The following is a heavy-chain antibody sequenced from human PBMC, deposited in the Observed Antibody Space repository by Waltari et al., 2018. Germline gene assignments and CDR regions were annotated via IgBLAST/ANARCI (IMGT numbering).Heavy chain of an antibody. D-gene: IGHD2-2*01. CDR1: GGTFSSYT. J-gene: IGHJ6*02. CDR3: ARGTVVVPADNYYYYGMDV. V-gene: IGHV1-69*02. CDR2: IIPILSIA. Sequence: QVQLVQSGAEVKKPGSSVKVSCKASGGTFSSYTISWVRQAPGPRLEWMGRIIPILSIANYAQKFQGRVTITADKSTSTAYMELSSLRSEDTAVYYCARGTVVVPADNYYYYGMDVWGQGTTVTVSS.